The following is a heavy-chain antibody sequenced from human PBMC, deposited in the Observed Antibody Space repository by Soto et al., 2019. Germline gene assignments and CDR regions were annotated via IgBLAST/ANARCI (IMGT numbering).Heavy chain of an antibody. CDR3: ARGAYGSTSPFGS. Sequence: PLETLSLTCTVSGGSISNYYWSWIRQPPGKGLDWIGYIYYSGSTNYNPSLRSRVTISVDTSKNQFSLKLSSVTAADTAVYYCARGAYGSTSPFGSWGQGTLVTVSS. D-gene: IGHD4-17*01. V-gene: IGHV4-59*01. CDR2: IYYSGST. CDR1: GGSISNYY. J-gene: IGHJ4*02.